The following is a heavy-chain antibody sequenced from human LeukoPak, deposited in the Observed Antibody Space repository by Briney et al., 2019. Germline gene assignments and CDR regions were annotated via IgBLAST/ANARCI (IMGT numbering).Heavy chain of an antibody. Sequence: GGSLRLSCAASGFTFTSYPMHWVRQAPGKGLEWVSYISSSDGTIYYADSVKGRFTISRDNAENSLYLQMNSLRVEDTAVYNCARSLDPYPYDYWGQGTLVTVSS. CDR2: ISSSDGTI. V-gene: IGHV3-48*03. CDR3: ARSLDPYPYDY. J-gene: IGHJ4*02. CDR1: GFTFTSYP.